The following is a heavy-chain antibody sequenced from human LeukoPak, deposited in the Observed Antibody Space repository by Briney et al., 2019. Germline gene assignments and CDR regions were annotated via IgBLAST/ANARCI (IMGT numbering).Heavy chain of an antibody. J-gene: IGHJ3*02. Sequence: KPSETLSLTCTVSGGSISSSGYYWGWIRQPPGRGLEWIGYIYYSGSTYYNPSLKSRVTISVDTSMNQFSLRLSSVTAADTAVYYCARGWAQESSDAFDIWGQGTMVTVSS. D-gene: IGHD5-24*01. CDR3: ARGWAQESSDAFDI. V-gene: IGHV4-39*07. CDR2: IYYSGST. CDR1: GGSISSSGYY.